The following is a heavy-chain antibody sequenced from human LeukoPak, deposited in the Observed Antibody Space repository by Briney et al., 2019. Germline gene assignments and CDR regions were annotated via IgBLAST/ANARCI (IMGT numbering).Heavy chain of an antibody. CDR2: IYYSGST. D-gene: IGHD6-19*01. Sequence: SETLSLTCTVSGGSISSYYWSWIRQPPGKGLEWIGYIYYSGSTNYNPSLESRVTISVDTSKNQFSLKLSSVTAADTAVYYCARGQWPLYYFDYWGQGTLVTVSS. V-gene: IGHV4-59*01. CDR3: ARGQWPLYYFDY. J-gene: IGHJ4*02. CDR1: GGSISSYY.